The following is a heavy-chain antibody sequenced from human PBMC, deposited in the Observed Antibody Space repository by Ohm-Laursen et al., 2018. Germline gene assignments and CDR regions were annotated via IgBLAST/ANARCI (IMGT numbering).Heavy chain of an antibody. Sequence: ASVKVSCKASGYTFTGYYIHWVRQAPGQGLEWMGWINPNNGGTKYTRKFQGRVTMTRDTSISTTYMELSRLTSDDTAVYYCARDFSGSYDNWGQGTLVTVSS. V-gene: IGHV1-2*02. J-gene: IGHJ4*02. CDR2: INPNNGGT. CDR3: ARDFSGSYDN. D-gene: IGHD1-26*01. CDR1: GYTFTGYY.